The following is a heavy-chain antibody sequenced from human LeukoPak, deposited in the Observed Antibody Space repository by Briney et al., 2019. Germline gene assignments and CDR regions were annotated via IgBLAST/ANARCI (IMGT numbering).Heavy chain of an antibody. J-gene: IGHJ6*02. CDR3: ATKGSSSDYYGIDV. CDR1: GYTFTSYG. D-gene: IGHD6-6*01. CDR2: ISPNNGKT. Sequence: ASVKVSCKASGYTFTSYGITWVRQAPGQGLEWMAYISPNNGKTNYARNLQGRVTMTTDASTSTAYLELRSLISDDTAVYYCATKGSSSDYYGIDVWGQGTSVTVSS. V-gene: IGHV1-18*01.